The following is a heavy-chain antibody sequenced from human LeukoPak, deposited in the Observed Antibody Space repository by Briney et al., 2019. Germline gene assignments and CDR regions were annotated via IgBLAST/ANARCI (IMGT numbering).Heavy chain of an antibody. J-gene: IGHJ4*02. D-gene: IGHD5-24*01. V-gene: IGHV1-2*02. CDR1: GYTFPGYY. CDR2: INPNSGGT. Sequence: ASVKVSCKASGYTFPGYYLHWVRQAPGQGLEGMGWINPNSGGTNYAQKFQGRVTMTRDTSISIAYMEVSRLRSDDTAVYYCARDRDGIFDYWGQGTLVSVSS. CDR3: ARDRDGIFDY.